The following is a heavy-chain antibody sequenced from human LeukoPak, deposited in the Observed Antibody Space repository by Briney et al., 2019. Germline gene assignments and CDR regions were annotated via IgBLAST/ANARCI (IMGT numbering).Heavy chain of an antibody. CDR3: ARQDSSLVDY. Sequence: GGSLILSCAASGFTFSSYSMNWVRQAPGKGLEWISYISGISSSIYYADSVKGRFTISRDNAKNSLYLQMNSLRAEDTAVYYCARQDSSLVDYWGQGTLVTVSS. V-gene: IGHV3-48*01. J-gene: IGHJ4*02. CDR2: ISGISSSI. CDR1: GFTFSSYS. D-gene: IGHD4-11*01.